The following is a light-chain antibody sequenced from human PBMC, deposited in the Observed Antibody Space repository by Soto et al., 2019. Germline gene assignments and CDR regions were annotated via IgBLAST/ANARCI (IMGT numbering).Light chain of an antibody. Sequence: QSALNQPASVSGSPGQSITISCTGTSSDVGGYNYVSWYQQHPGKAPKLMIYDVSNRPSGVSNRFSGSRSGNTASLIISGLQTEDEADYYCSSYTVSSTVIFGGGTKVTVL. CDR3: SSYTVSSTVI. CDR1: SSDVGGYNY. CDR2: DVS. J-gene: IGLJ2*01. V-gene: IGLV2-14*01.